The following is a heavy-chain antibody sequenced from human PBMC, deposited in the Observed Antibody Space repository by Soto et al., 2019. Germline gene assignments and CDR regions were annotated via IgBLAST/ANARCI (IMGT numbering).Heavy chain of an antibody. CDR3: ARGRIAARLHKLDY. CDR1: GLSFSGYY. CDR2: INHSGST. V-gene: IGHV4-34*01. D-gene: IGHD6-6*01. J-gene: IGHJ4*02. Sequence: PXETLALTCSVDGLSFSGYYWSWIRQPPGKGLEWIGEINHSGSTNYNPSLKSRVTISVDTSKNQFSLKLSSVTAADTAVYYCARGRIAARLHKLDYWGQGTLVTVSS.